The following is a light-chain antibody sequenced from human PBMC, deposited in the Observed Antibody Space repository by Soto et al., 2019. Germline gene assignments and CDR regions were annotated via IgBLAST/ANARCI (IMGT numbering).Light chain of an antibody. CDR2: DDS. V-gene: IGLV3-21*02. Sequence: SYELTQAPSVSVAPGQTARITCGDIGSKTVHWYQQKPGQAPVLVVYDDSDRPSGIPHRFSGSNSGNTATLTITTVEAGDEAEYFCQVFDGNTDDVIFGGGTKLTVL. J-gene: IGLJ2*01. CDR3: QVFDGNTDDVI. CDR1: IGSKT.